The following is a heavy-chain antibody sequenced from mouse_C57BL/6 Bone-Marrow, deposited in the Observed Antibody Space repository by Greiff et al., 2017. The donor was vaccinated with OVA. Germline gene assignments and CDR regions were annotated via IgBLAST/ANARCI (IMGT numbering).Heavy chain of an antibody. V-gene: IGHV1-54*01. Sequence: QVQLQQSGAELVRPGTSVKVSCKASGYAFTNYLIEWVKQRPGQGLEWIGVINPGSGGTNYNEKFKGKATLTADISSSTAYMQLSSLTSEDSAVYFCARVYGSSYWYFDVWGTGTTVTVSS. CDR3: ARVYGSSYWYFDV. CDR2: INPGSGGT. CDR1: GYAFTNYL. J-gene: IGHJ1*03. D-gene: IGHD1-1*01.